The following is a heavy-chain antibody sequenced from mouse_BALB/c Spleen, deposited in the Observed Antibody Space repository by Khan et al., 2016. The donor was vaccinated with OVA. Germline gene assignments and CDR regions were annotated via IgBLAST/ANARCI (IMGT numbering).Heavy chain of an antibody. V-gene: IGHV5-15*02. Sequence: EVELVESGGGLVQPGGSRKLSCAASGFTFIDYGMAWVRQTPGKGPEWIAFISSVAYSIYYADTVTGRFTISRENAKNTLYLEMSSLRSDDTAMYYCARGGFAYWSQGTLVTVSA. CDR1: GFTFIDYG. CDR3: ARGGFAY. CDR2: ISSVAYSI. J-gene: IGHJ3*01.